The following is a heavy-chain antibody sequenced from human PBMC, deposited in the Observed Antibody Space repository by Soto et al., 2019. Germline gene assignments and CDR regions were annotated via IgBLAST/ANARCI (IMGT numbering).Heavy chain of an antibody. CDR3: ARVYDSSGYYPYYFDY. V-gene: IGHV3-53*02. Sequence: EVQLVETGGGLIQPGGSLRLSCAASGFTVSSNYMIWVRQAPGKGLEWVSIIYSGSTTYYADSVKGRFTISRDNSKNTLYLQMNSLRAEDTAVYYCARVYDSSGYYPYYFDYWGQGTLVTVSS. D-gene: IGHD3-22*01. CDR1: GFTVSSNY. CDR2: IYSGSTT. J-gene: IGHJ4*02.